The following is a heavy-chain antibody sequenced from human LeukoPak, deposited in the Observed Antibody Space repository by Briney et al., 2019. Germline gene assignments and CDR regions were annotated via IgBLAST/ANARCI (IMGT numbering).Heavy chain of an antibody. CDR3: ARHSGAGTGFVY. CDR2: IYYSGST. V-gene: IGHV4-59*08. D-gene: IGHD6-19*01. J-gene: IGHJ4*02. CDR1: GGSTSSYY. Sequence: SQTLSLTCTVSGGSTSSYYWSWIRQPPGKGLEWIGYIYYSGSTNYNPSLKSRLTISIDTSKNQFSLKLSSVTAADTAVYYCARHSGAGTGFVYWGQGTLVTVSS.